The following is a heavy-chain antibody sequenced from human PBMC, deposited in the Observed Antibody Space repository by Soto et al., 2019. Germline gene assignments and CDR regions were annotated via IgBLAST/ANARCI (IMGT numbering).Heavy chain of an antibody. CDR3: ASHSGSSPEGQYYYGLDV. CDR2: ISAYNGNT. Sequence: ASVKVSCKASGYTFTSYGISWVRQAPGQGLERMGWISAYNGNTNYAQKFHGRVTMTTDTSTSTAYMELRSLRSEDTAVYYCASHSGSSPEGQYYYGLDVWGQGTTVTVSS. D-gene: IGHD1-26*01. J-gene: IGHJ6*02. V-gene: IGHV1-18*01. CDR1: GYTFTSYG.